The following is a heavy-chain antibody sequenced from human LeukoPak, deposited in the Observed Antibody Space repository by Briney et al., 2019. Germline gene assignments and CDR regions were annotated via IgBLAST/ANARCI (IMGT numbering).Heavy chain of an antibody. CDR1: QFSIRSYS. Sequence: AGGSLRLSCTASQFSIRSYSMNWVRQAPGKGLEWVSYISSSSSTINYADSVKGRFTISRDNAKNSLYLQMNSLRVEDTAVYYCASGPGGELEFYYYMDVWGKGTTVIVSS. D-gene: IGHD2-21*01. CDR2: ISSSSSTI. CDR3: ASGPGGELEFYYYMDV. V-gene: IGHV3-48*01. J-gene: IGHJ6*03.